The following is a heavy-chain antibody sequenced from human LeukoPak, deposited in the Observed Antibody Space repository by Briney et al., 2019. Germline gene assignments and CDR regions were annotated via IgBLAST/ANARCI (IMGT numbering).Heavy chain of an antibody. V-gene: IGHV4-59*08. D-gene: IGHD6-19*01. CDR1: GGSFSSYY. CDR3: ARRVSSGWLLFDY. J-gene: IGHJ4*02. CDR2: IYYSGST. Sequence: SETLSLTCAVYGGSFSSYYWSWIRQPPGKGLEWIGYIYYSGSTNYNPSLKSRVTISVDTSKNQFSLKLSSVTAADTAVYYCARRVSSGWLLFDYWGQGTLVTVSS.